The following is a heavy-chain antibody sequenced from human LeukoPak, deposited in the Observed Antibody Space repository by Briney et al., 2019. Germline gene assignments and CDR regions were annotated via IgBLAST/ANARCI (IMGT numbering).Heavy chain of an antibody. Sequence: GGSLRLSCAASGLTFSSYAMHWVRQAPGKGLEWVAVISYDGSNKYYADSVKGRFTISRDNSKNTLYLQMNSLRAEDTAVYYCARINDQLERRRDYWGQGTLVTVSS. D-gene: IGHD1-1*01. J-gene: IGHJ4*02. CDR2: ISYDGSNK. V-gene: IGHV3-30*04. CDR3: ARINDQLERRRDY. CDR1: GLTFSSYA.